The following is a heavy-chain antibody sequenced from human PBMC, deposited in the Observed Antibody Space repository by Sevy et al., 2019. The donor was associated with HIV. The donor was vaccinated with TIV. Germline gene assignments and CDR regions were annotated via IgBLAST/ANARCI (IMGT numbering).Heavy chain of an antibody. CDR3: AGARFENDSSGYADAFDI. CDR1: GFTFSTYG. Sequence: GGSLRLSCAASGFTFSTYGMHWVRQAPGKGLEWVALISYDGSNKYYADSVKGRFTISRDNSKKKLYLQMNSLRTEDKGVYFCAGARFENDSSGYADAFDIWGQGTTVTVSS. J-gene: IGHJ3*02. V-gene: IGHV3-30*03. CDR2: ISYDGSNK. D-gene: IGHD3-22*01.